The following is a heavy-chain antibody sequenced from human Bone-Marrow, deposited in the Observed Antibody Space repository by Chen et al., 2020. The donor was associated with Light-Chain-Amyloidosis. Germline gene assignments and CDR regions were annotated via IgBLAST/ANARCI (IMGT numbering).Heavy chain of an antibody. CDR3: TREASSDDGFDF. Sequence: EVQLVESGGGLVQPGGSLRLSCAASGFTISGHWMHWVRQGPGKGLVWVARINYDGCSLNYADSVRGRFVISRDNAKNTLYLQMNSLGVDDTAFYYCTREASSDDGFDFWGQGTVVTVSS. CDR2: INYDGCSL. V-gene: IGHV3-74*01. CDR1: GFTISGHW. D-gene: IGHD6-19*01. J-gene: IGHJ3*01.